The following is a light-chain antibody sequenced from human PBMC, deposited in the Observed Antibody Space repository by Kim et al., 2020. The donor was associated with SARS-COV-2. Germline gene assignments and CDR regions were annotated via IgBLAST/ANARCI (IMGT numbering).Light chain of an antibody. CDR3: QSWDSRTVI. CDR1: ELGDKF. V-gene: IGLV3-1*01. J-gene: IGLJ2*01. Sequence: SYELTQPPSVSVSPGQTATITCYGDELGDKFASWYRQKPGQSPVLVIHENTNRPSWIPERFSGSKSGNAATLTISGTQAVDEAAYYCQSWDSRTVIFGGGTKLTVL. CDR2: ENT.